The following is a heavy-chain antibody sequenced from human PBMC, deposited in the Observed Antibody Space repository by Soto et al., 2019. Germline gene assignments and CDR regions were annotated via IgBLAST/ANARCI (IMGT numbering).Heavy chain of an antibody. CDR2: MNPNSGNT. V-gene: IGHV1-8*01. CDR3: ARMGGALYYYGMDV. CDR1: GYTLTSYD. D-gene: IGHD4-17*01. J-gene: IGHJ6*02. Sequence: ASVKVSCKASGYTLTSYDINWVRQATGQGLEWMGWMNPNSGNTGYAQKFQGRVTMTRNTSISTAYMELSSLRSEDTAVYYCARMGGALYYYGMDVWGQGTTVTVSS.